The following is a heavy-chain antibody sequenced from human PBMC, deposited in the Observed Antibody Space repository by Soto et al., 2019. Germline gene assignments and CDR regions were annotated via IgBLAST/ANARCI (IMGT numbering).Heavy chain of an antibody. Sequence: QVQLVQSGAEVKKPGSSVKVSCTASGGTFSSYAISWVRQAPGHGLEWMGGIIPIFGTANYAQKFQGRVTITADESTSTAYMELSSLRSEDTAVYYCARESPIGGVVIRGYFDYWGQGTLVTVSS. CDR2: IIPIFGTA. CDR3: ARESPIGGVVIRGYFDY. D-gene: IGHD3-3*01. CDR1: GGTFSSYA. J-gene: IGHJ4*02. V-gene: IGHV1-69*01.